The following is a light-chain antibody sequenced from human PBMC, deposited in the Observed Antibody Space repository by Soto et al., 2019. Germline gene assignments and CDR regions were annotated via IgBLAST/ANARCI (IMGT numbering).Light chain of an antibody. Sequence: DILLTQSPSTLSASIGDRVTITCRASQSISTWLAWYQQKPGKAPNLLIYDASTLQSGVPSRFSGSGSATEFTLTISSLQAEDVASYYCQQYSTYSWTFGQGTKVDIK. CDR3: QQYSTYSWT. V-gene: IGKV1-5*01. CDR2: DAS. J-gene: IGKJ1*01. CDR1: QSISTW.